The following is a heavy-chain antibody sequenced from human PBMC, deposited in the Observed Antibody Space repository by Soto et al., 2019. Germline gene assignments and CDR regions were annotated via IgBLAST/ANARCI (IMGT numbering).Heavy chain of an antibody. J-gene: IGHJ3*02. V-gene: IGHV3-53*01. CDR3: AKDSIDHNGIYDPFDI. CDR1: GFTVSSNY. D-gene: IGHD3-3*02. CDR2: IYSGGST. Sequence: PGGSLRLSCAASGFTVSSNYMSWVRQAPGKGLEWVSVIYSGGSTYYVDSVKGRFTISRDNSKNTLYLQMNSLRAEDTAVYYCAKDSIDHNGIYDPFDIWGQGTMVTVSS.